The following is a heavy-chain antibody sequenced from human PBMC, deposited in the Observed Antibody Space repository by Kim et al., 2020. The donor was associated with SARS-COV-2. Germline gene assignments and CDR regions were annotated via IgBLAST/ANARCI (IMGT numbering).Heavy chain of an antibody. J-gene: IGHJ6*02. D-gene: IGHD5-18*01. CDR3: ARRPEWTASGWGYNMDV. CDR2: VSHTGTT. Sequence: SETLSLTCTVSGGSITSSGSYWVWLRQTPGKGLEHIATVSHTGTTYYNPLLKSRVTISVDTSKNQFSLRVTSVTATDTALYYCARRPEWTASGWGYNMDVWGQGTTVTVSS. V-gene: IGHV4-39*01. CDR1: GGSITSSGSY.